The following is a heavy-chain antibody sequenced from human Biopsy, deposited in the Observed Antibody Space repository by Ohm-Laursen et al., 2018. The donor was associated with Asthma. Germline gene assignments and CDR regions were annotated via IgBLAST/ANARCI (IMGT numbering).Heavy chain of an antibody. J-gene: IGHJ3*01. V-gene: IGHV1-3*04. D-gene: IGHD3-9*01. CDR2: VNTGNGDT. CDR1: GYNFISFA. CDR3: ARTYYDFLTGQVKDVFGV. Sequence: ASVKVSCKTSGYNFISFAIHWVRQAPGQRLEWMVCVNTGNGDTKYSQKFQGRVTITRDTSASTAYMELRSLRSEDTATYYCARTYYDFLTGQVKDVFGVWGQGTMVTVSS.